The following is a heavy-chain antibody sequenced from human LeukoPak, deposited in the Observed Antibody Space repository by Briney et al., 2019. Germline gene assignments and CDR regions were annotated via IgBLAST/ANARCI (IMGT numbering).Heavy chain of an antibody. CDR3: ARVDPFDP. CDR1: GYSISSCYY. Sequence: SETLSLTCAVSGYSISSCYYWGWIRPPPGKGMEWIGSIYHSGSTYYNPSLKSRVTISVDTSKNQFSLKLSFVTAADTAVYYCARVDPFDPWGQGTLVTVSS. CDR2: IYHSGST. J-gene: IGHJ5*02. D-gene: IGHD5-24*01. V-gene: IGHV4-38-2*01.